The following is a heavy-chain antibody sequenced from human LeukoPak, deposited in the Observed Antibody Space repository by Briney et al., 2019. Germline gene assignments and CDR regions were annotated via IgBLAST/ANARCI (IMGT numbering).Heavy chain of an antibody. CDR1: GGTFSSYA. Sequence: ASVKVSCKASGGTFSSYAISWVRQAPGQGLEWMGGIIPIFGTANYAQKFRGRVTITADESTSTAYMELSSLRSEDTAVYYCARDYCTNGVCYSNWFDPWGQGTLVTVSS. CDR2: IIPIFGTA. J-gene: IGHJ5*02. CDR3: ARDYCTNGVCYSNWFDP. V-gene: IGHV1-69*13. D-gene: IGHD2-8*01.